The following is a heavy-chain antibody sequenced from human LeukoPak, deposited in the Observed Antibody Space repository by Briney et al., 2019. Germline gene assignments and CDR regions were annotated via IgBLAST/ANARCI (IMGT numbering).Heavy chain of an antibody. J-gene: IGHJ1*01. CDR1: GFTFSSYS. V-gene: IGHV3-21*01. Sequence: GGSLRLSCAASGFTFSSYSMNWVRQAPGKGPEWVSSISSSSSYIYYADSVKGRFTISRDNAKNSLYLQMNSLRAEDTAVYYCARDSYGDYVSYFQHWGQGTLVTVSS. CDR2: ISSSSSYI. D-gene: IGHD4-17*01. CDR3: ARDSYGDYVSYFQH.